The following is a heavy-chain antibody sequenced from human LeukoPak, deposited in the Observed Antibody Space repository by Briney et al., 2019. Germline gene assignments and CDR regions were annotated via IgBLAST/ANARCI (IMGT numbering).Heavy chain of an antibody. Sequence: GASVKVSCKASGYTFTAYYMDWVRQAPGQGLEWMGRINPSTGGTKSAQKFQDRVTLTRDTSIGTAYMELSRLRSDDTAMYFCASLQNYFDSRPKWGQGTMVTVSS. CDR2: INPSTGGT. CDR3: ASLQNYFDSRPK. CDR1: GYTFTAYY. D-gene: IGHD3-22*01. J-gene: IGHJ3*01. V-gene: IGHV1-2*06.